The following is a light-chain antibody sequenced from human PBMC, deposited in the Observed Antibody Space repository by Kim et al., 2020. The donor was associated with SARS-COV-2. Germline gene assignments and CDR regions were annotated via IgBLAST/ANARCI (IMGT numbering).Light chain of an antibody. J-gene: IGLJ3*02. CDR1: SSDVCGYNF. V-gene: IGLV2-8*01. Sequence: GQSVTTSCTGTSSDVCGYNFVSWYQQHPGKAPQLMIYDVTKRPSGVSDRFSGSKSGNTASLTVSGLQAEDEADYYCASYAGSNIGVFGGGTQLTVL. CDR2: DVT. CDR3: ASYAGSNIGV.